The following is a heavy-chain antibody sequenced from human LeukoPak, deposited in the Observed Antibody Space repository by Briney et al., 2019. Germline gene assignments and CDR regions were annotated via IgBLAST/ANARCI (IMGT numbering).Heavy chain of an antibody. V-gene: IGHV4-34*08. CDR2: INHSGST. Sequence: SETLSLTCAVYGGTFSGYYWSWIRQPPGKGLEWIGEINHSGSTNYNPSLKSRVTISVDTYKSQFSLNLRSVTPTDKATSFCEWRTQRFWELFDHHYYYNTDVWGKGTTVTVSS. D-gene: IGHD3-10*01. CDR3: EWRTQRFWELFDHHYYYNTDV. J-gene: IGHJ6*03. CDR1: GGTFSGYY.